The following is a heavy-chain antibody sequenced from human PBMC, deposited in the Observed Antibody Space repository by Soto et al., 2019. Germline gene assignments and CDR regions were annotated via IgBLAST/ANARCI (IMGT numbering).Heavy chain of an antibody. CDR2: IYYSGST. D-gene: IGHD6-25*01. V-gene: IGHV4-31*03. J-gene: IGHJ6*03. Sequence: SSETLSLTCTVSGGSISSGGYYWSWIRQHPGKGLEWIGYIYYSGSTYYNPSLKSRVTISVDTSKNQFSLKLSSVTAADSAVYYFARGGGGSSPYYYYMDVWGKGTTVTVSS. CDR3: ARGGGGSSPYYYYMDV. CDR1: GGSISSGGYY.